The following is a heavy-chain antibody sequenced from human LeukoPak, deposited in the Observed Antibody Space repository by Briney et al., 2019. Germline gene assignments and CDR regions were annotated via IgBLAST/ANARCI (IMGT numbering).Heavy chain of an antibody. D-gene: IGHD5-24*01. V-gene: IGHV3-11*04. J-gene: IGHJ4*02. CDR3: ARGRNVEMATTSPLGY. Sequence: GGSLRLSCAASGFTFSDYYMSWIRQAPGKGLEWVSYISSSGSTIYYADSVMGRFTISRDNAKNSLYLQMNSLRAEDTAVYYCARGRNVEMATTSPLGYWGQGTLVTVSS. CDR2: ISSSGSTI. CDR1: GFTFSDYY.